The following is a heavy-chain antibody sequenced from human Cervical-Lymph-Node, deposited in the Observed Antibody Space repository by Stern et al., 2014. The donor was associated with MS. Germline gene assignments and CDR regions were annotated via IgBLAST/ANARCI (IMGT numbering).Heavy chain of an antibody. Sequence: EVHLVESGGALVQLGGPLRLSCAASGFTFGGYSMNWVRQAPGQGLEGVSYISYSSSDIHYADSVKGRFTISRDNAKNSLFLQMNSLRAEDTAVYYCARILRNSREDGWGQGTLVTVSS. CDR3: ARILRNSREDG. V-gene: IGHV3-48*01. CDR2: ISYSSSDI. J-gene: IGHJ4*02. D-gene: IGHD4-23*01. CDR1: GFTFGGYS.